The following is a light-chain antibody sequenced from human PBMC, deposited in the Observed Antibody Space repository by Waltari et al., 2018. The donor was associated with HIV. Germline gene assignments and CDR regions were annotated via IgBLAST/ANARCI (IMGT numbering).Light chain of an antibody. Sequence: QSVLTQPPSVSGAPGQRATISCTGRSSNIGAGYDVHWYQQLPGTAPKLLIYGNSNRPSGVPDRFSGSKSGTSASLAITGLQAEDEADYYCQSYDSSLSGVFGTGTKVTVL. CDR1: SSNIGAGYD. CDR3: QSYDSSLSGV. J-gene: IGLJ1*01. V-gene: IGLV1-40*01. CDR2: GNS.